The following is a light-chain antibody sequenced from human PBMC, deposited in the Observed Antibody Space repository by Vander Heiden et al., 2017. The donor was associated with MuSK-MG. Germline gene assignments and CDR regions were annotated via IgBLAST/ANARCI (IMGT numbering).Light chain of an antibody. J-gene: IGKJ2*01. V-gene: IGKV3-15*01. Sequence: EIVMTQSPVTLSVSPGERATLSCRASQSVRSNLAWYQQKPGQAPRLLIYGASTRATGIAARFSGSGSGTEFTLTISSLQSEDFAVYYCQQYNKWPRTFGQWTKLEIK. CDR3: QQYNKWPRT. CDR2: GAS. CDR1: QSVRSN.